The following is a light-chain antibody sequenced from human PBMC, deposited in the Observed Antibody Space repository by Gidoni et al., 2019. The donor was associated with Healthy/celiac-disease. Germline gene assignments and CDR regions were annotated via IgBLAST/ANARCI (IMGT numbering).Light chain of an antibody. Sequence: DIQMNPSPTSLSSSVGDRVTITFRASQSNSSYLNWYQQKPGKAPKLLIYAASSLQSGVPSRFSGSGSGTDFTLTISSLQPEDFATYYCQQSYSTPPYTFGQGTKLEIK. J-gene: IGKJ2*01. CDR1: QSNSSY. V-gene: IGKV1-39*01. CDR3: QQSYSTPPYT. CDR2: AAS.